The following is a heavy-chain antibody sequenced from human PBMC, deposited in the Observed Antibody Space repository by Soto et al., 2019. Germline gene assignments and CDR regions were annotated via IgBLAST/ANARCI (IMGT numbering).Heavy chain of an antibody. CDR2: NDVGSANA. CDR3: ASPFYGRAFFDY. D-gene: IGHD4-17*01. V-gene: IGHV1-58*01. J-gene: IGHJ4*02. CDR1: GFTFSSSA. Sequence: SVKVSCKTSGFTFSSSAVHWVRQARGHRLQWIGWNDVGSANANYAQMLQERVTISRDMSTSTAYMELSSLRPEDTAVYYCASPFYGRAFFDYWGRGTLVTVSS.